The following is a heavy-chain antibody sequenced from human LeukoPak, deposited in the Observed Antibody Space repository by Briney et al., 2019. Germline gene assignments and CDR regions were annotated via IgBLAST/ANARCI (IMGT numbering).Heavy chain of an antibody. D-gene: IGHD2-21*01. V-gene: IGHV1-18*01. CDR3: ARAGGSYSPSDY. CDR1: GYTFTSYG. Sequence: ASVKVSCKASGYTFTSYGISWVRQAPGQGLEWMGWINAYNDNTNYAQKFQGRVTMTTDTSTSTAYMELRSLRSDDTAVFYRARAGGSYSPSDYWGQGTLVTVSS. CDR2: INAYNDNT. J-gene: IGHJ4*02.